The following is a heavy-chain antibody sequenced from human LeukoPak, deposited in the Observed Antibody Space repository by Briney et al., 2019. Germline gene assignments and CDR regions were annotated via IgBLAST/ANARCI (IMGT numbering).Heavy chain of an antibody. Sequence: PSETLSLTCTVSGGSISSSSYYWGWIRQPPGKGLEWIGSIYYSGSTYYNPSLKSRVTISVDTSKNQFSLKLSSVTAADTAVYYCARVSPPSSSWTNYGMDVWGQGTTVTVSS. CDR3: ARVSPPSSSWTNYGMDV. CDR2: IYYSGST. V-gene: IGHV4-39*07. D-gene: IGHD6-13*01. J-gene: IGHJ6*02. CDR1: GGSISSSSYY.